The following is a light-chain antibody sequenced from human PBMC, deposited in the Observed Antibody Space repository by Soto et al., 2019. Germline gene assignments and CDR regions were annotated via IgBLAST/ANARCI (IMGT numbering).Light chain of an antibody. V-gene: IGKV4-1*01. CDR2: WAS. CDR1: QSVLHSSNNKNY. J-gene: IGKJ1*01. CDR3: QQYYTTPWT. Sequence: DIVMTQSPDSLAVSLGERATINCKSSQSVLHSSNNKNYLAWYQQKPGQPPKLLIYWASSRESGVPDRFSGSGSATDFTLTISSLQAEDVATYYCQQYYTTPWTFGQGTKVEIK.